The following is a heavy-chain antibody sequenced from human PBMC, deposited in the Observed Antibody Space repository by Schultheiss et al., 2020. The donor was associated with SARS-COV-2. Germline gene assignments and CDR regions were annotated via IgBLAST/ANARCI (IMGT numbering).Heavy chain of an antibody. Sequence: GGSLRLSCAASGFTFSSYSMNWVRQAPGKGLEWVSYISSSSSTIYYADSVKGRFTISRDNAKNSLYLQMNSLRDEDTAVYYCARDSLLLWFRVYLEGLDVWGQGTTVTVSS. CDR3: ARDSLLLWFRVYLEGLDV. D-gene: IGHD3-10*01. CDR2: ISSSSSTI. CDR1: GFTFSSYS. V-gene: IGHV3-48*02. J-gene: IGHJ6*02.